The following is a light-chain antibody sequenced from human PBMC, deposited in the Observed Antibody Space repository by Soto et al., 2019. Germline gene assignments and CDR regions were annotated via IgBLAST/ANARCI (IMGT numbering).Light chain of an antibody. CDR2: GAS. V-gene: IGKV3-20*01. Sequence: EIVLTQSPGTLSLSPGERATLSCRASQSVSSNYFAWYHQKPGQAPRLLIYGASSRATGIPDRFSGSGSGTDFTLIIISLEPEDVAVFYCQQYSGSSPYTFGQGTRLEIK. CDR3: QQYSGSSPYT. CDR1: QSVSSNY. J-gene: IGKJ2*01.